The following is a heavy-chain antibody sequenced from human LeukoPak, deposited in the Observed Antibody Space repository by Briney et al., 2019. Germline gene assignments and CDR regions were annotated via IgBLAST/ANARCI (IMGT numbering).Heavy chain of an antibody. D-gene: IGHD2-2*01. Sequence: PGGSLRLSCAASGFTFSSYAMSWVRQAPGKGLEWVSAISGSGGRTYYADSVKGRFTISRDNSKNTLYLQMNSLRAEDTAVYYCASLMGYCSSTSCQNFDYWGQGTLVTVSS. CDR2: ISGSGGRT. CDR1: GFTFSSYA. J-gene: IGHJ4*02. V-gene: IGHV3-23*01. CDR3: ASLMGYCSSTSCQNFDY.